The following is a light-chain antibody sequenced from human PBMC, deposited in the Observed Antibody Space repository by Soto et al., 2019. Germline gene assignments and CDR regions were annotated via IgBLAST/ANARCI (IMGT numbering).Light chain of an antibody. J-gene: IGKJ4*02. CDR1: QGIDSY. CDR3: QQIKNYPRT. CDR2: TAS. Sequence: DIQLTQSPSFLSASIGDRVTITCRASQGIDSYLAWYQHTPGKAPKLLIYTASTLQRGVPSRFSGSGSGTDFTLTINSLQPEDCGTYYCQQIKNYPRTFGGGTKVEIK. V-gene: IGKV1-9*01.